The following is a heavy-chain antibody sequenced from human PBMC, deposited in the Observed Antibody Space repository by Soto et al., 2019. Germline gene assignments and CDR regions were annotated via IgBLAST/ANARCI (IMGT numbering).Heavy chain of an antibody. D-gene: IGHD2-21*02. V-gene: IGHV3-21*01. J-gene: IGHJ6*02. Sequence: GGSLRLSCAASGFSFSTYSMNWVRQAPGKGLEWVSSISTRGEVYYADSVKGRFTISRDNSKNSVSLQMNSLRGDDTAVYYRAREETAWPLAYGLDVWGQGTTVTVSS. CDR2: ISTRGEV. CDR3: AREETAWPLAYGLDV. CDR1: GFSFSTYS.